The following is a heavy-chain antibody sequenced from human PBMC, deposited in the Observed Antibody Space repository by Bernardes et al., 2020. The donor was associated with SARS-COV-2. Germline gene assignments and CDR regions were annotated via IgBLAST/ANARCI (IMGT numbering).Heavy chain of an antibody. V-gene: IGHV4-39*01. D-gene: IGHD6-6*01. Sequence: SETLSLTCTVAGDSITSRTYYWGWRRQPPGKGLEWIGNIYYSGTTYYSPSLQRRVTISVDTSKNQFSLKLNSVTAADTAVYYCATYRSSSDGLFDYWGQGALVTVSS. J-gene: IGHJ4*02. CDR3: ATYRSSSDGLFDY. CDR2: IYYSGTT. CDR1: GDSITSRTYY.